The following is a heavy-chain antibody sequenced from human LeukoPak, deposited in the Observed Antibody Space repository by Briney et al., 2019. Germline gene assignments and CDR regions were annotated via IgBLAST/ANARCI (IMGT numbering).Heavy chain of an antibody. J-gene: IGHJ4*02. D-gene: IGHD2-2*01. CDR3: ARATLRIAVVPAAMGY. V-gene: IGHV1-2*02. Sequence: ASVKLSCKASGYTFTGYYMHWVRQAPGQGLEWMGWINPNSGGTNYAQKFQGRVTMTRDTSISTAYMELSRLRSDDTAVYYCARATLRIAVVPAAMGYWGQGTLVTVSS. CDR2: INPNSGGT. CDR1: GYTFTGYY.